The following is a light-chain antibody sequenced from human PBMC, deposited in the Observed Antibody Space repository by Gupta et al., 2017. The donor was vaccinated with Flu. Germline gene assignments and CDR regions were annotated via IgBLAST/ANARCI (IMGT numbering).Light chain of an antibody. J-gene: IGLJ2*01. CDR1: SSNIGAGDD. CDR2: GNA. Sequence: VTISCTGGSSNIGAGDDVHWYQQLPGTAPILLIFGNAKRPSGVPERFSGSKSGTSASLAITGLQAEDEADYYCQSYDTSLNSVVFGGGTKLTVL. V-gene: IGLV1-40*01. CDR3: QSYDTSLNSVV.